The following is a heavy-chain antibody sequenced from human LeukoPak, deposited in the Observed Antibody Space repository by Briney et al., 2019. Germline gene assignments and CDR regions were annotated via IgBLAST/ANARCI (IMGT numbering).Heavy chain of an antibody. D-gene: IGHD2-15*01. J-gene: IGHJ5*02. CDR2: IIPISGTT. CDR3: ARKLRLAGNWFDP. V-gene: IGHV1-69*13. Sequence: ASLKVSSKASGGTFSSYAITWVRQAPGHGLEWMGEIIPISGTTHYAHKIQSRDSFTADESTSTAYMELSSLRYEDTALYYCARKLRLAGNWFDPWGQGTLVTVSS. CDR1: GGTFSSYA.